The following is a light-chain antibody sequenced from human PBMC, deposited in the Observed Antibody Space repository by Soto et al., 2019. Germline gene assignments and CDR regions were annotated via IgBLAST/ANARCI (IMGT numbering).Light chain of an antibody. CDR2: GAS. V-gene: IGKV3-20*01. J-gene: IGKJ3*01. Sequence: EIVLTQSPSTLSLSPGERATLSCRASQSFSSSYLAWYQQKPGQAPRLLIYGASVRATGIPDRFSGSGSGTDFTLTISRLQPEDVAVYYCHQYSSAPFTYGPGTKVDIK. CDR3: HQYSSAPFT. CDR1: QSFSSSY.